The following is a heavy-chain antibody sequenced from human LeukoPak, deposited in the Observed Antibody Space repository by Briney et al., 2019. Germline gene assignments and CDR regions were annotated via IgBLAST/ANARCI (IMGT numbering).Heavy chain of an antibody. CDR2: INGDGSIT. D-gene: IGHD1-26*01. J-gene: IGHJ4*02. CDR1: GFTFSSYW. CDR3: AKEYSGSFSPFPSYFDY. Sequence: PGGSLRLSCAASGFTFSSYWMHWVRQVPGKGLVWVSRINGDGSITAYADSVKGRFTISRDNAKNTLNLQMNSLRAEDTAVYYCAKEYSGSFSPFPSYFDYWGQGALVTVSS. V-gene: IGHV3-74*01.